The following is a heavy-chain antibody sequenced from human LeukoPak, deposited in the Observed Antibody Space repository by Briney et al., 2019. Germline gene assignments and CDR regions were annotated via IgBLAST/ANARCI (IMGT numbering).Heavy chain of an antibody. D-gene: IGHD1-14*01. CDR3: ARDRNLSV. CDR2: IYYSGST. J-gene: IGHJ6*04. V-gene: IGHV4-39*07. Sequence: PSETLSLTCTVSGASISSGLHYWNWIRQPPGKGLEWIGSIYYSGSTYYNPSLKSRVTISVDTSKNQFSLKLSSVTAADTAVYYCARDRNLSVWGKGTTVTVSS. CDR1: GASISSGLHY.